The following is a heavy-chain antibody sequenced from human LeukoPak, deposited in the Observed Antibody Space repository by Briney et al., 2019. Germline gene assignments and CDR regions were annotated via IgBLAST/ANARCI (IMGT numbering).Heavy chain of an antibody. V-gene: IGHV3-7*01. CDR1: GFTFSSYG. J-gene: IGHJ4*02. Sequence: PGGSLRLSCAASGFTFSSYGMHWVRQAPGKGLEWVANIKENGSKKYYVDSVKGRFTISRDNAKNSLYLQMNSLRAEDTAVYYCGRDGVTSSVDSWGQGTLVTVSS. CDR3: GRDGVTSSVDS. D-gene: IGHD2-21*02. CDR2: IKENGSKK.